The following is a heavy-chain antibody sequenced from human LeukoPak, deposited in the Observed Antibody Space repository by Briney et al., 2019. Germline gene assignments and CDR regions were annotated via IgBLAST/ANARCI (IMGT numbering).Heavy chain of an antibody. CDR2: IYYSGST. J-gene: IGHJ5*02. CDR1: GGSISSGGYY. Sequence: SETLSLTCTVPGGSISSGGYYWSWIRQHPGKGLEWIGYIYYSGSTYYNPSLKSRVTISVDTSKNQFSLKLSSVTAADTAVYYCARVPLPAAYNWFDPWGQGTLVTVSS. V-gene: IGHV4-31*03. CDR3: ARVPLPAAYNWFDP. D-gene: IGHD2-2*01.